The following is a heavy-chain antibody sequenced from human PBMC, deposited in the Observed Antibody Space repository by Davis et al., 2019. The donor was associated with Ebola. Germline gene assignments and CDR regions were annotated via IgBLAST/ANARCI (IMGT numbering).Heavy chain of an antibody. V-gene: IGHV1-46*01. CDR2: INPSDGST. Sequence: AASVKVSCKASGYTFTSYYMHWVRQAPGQGLEWMGIINPSDGSTSYAQKFQGRVTMTRDTSTGTVYMELSSLRSEDTAVYYCARAAFGYNSGWYADYWGQGTLVTVSS. D-gene: IGHD6-19*01. J-gene: IGHJ4*02. CDR3: ARAAFGYNSGWYADY. CDR1: GYTFTSYY.